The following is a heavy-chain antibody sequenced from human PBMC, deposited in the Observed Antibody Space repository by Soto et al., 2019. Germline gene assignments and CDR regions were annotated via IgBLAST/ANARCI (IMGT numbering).Heavy chain of an antibody. J-gene: IGHJ5*02. D-gene: IGHD2-2*01. CDR3: AKVPQSRDLDWFDP. V-gene: IGHV4-34*01. Sequence: SETLSLTCAVYGGSFSGYYWSWIRQPPGKGLEWIGDINHSGSTNYNPSLKSRVTISVDTSKKQFSLKLSSVTAADTAVYYYAKVPQSRDLDWFDPWGQGTLVTVSS. CDR1: GGSFSGYY. CDR2: INHSGST.